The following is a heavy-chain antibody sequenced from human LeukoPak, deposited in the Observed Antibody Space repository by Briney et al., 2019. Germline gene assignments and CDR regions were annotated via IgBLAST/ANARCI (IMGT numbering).Heavy chain of an antibody. D-gene: IGHD2-2*01. CDR3: ARGGVVALKHWFDP. J-gene: IGHJ5*02. Sequence: GRSLRLSCAASGFTFSRYGMHWVRQAPGKGLEWVAVISYDGSNKYYADSVKGRYTISRDNSKNTLYLQMNSLRAEDTAVYYCARGGVVALKHWFDPWGQGTLVTVSS. CDR1: GFTFSRYG. CDR2: ISYDGSNK. V-gene: IGHV3-30*03.